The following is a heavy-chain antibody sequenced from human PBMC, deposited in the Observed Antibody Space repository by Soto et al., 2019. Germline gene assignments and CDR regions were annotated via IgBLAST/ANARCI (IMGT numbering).Heavy chain of an antibody. D-gene: IGHD2-15*01. V-gene: IGHV3-13*01. CDR3: ARGVRYCRGGSCYHYFDS. Sequence: LRLSCAASGFTFISYDMHWVRQATGKGLEWVSAIGTAGDTYYPGSVKGRFTISRENAKKSLYLQMNSLRAGDTAVYYCARGVRYCRGGSCYHYFDSWGQGTLVTVSS. CDR1: GFTFISYD. CDR2: IGTAGDT. J-gene: IGHJ4*02.